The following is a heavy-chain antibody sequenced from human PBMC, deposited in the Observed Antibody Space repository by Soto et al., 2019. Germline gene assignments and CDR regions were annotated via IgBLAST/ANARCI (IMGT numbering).Heavy chain of an antibody. D-gene: IGHD3-10*01. CDR2: INHSGST. J-gene: IGHJ6*02. CDR1: GGSFSGYY. V-gene: IGHV4-34*01. CDR3: ARVGVRGVPYYYSYGMDV. Sequence: SETLSLTCAVYGGSFSGYYWSWIRQPPGKGLEWIGEINHSGSTNYNPSLKSRVTISVDTSKNQFSLKLSSVTAADTAVYYCARVGVRGVPYYYSYGMDVWGPGTTVTVSS.